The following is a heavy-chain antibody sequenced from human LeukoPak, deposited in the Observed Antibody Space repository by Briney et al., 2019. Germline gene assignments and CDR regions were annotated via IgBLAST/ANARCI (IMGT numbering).Heavy chain of an antibody. J-gene: IGHJ3*02. V-gene: IGHV3-15*01. CDR3: AKDSLGGYAYGWGIFDI. Sequence: GGSLRLSCAASGFAFSNAWMSWVRQAPGKGLEWVGRIKSKTDGGTTDYAAPVKGRFTISRDNSKNTLYLQMNTLRADDTAVYYCAKDSLGGYAYGWGIFDIWGQGTLVTVSS. CDR1: GFAFSNAW. D-gene: IGHD5-18*01. CDR2: IKSKTDGGTT.